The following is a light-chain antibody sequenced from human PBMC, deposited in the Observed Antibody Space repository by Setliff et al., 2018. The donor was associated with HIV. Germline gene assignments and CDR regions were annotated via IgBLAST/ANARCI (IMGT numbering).Light chain of an antibody. CDR1: NSNIGSNN. J-gene: IGLJ3*02. CDR2: GNN. Sequence: QSVLGQPSSASGTPGQRVTISCSGTNSNIGSNNVYWYQQLPGTAPKLVVYGNNQRPSGAPDRFSGSKSGTSASLAISGLQSQDEADYYCAAWDDSLNGHWVFGGGTKSPS. CDR3: AAWDDSLNGHWV. V-gene: IGLV1-44*01.